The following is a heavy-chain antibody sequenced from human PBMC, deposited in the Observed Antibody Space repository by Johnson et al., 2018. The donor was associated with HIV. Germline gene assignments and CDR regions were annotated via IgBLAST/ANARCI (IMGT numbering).Heavy chain of an antibody. Sequence: EMQLVESGGGLIQPGGSLRLSCAASGFTVSSNYMNWVRQAPGKGLEWVSVIYSGGSTFYADSVKGRFTISRDNSKNTLYLQMNSLKTEDTAVYYCTTYSIIHAFDIWGQGTMVTVSS. CDR2: IYSGGST. D-gene: IGHD6-13*01. CDR1: GFTVSSNY. V-gene: IGHV3-53*01. J-gene: IGHJ3*02. CDR3: TTYSIIHAFDI.